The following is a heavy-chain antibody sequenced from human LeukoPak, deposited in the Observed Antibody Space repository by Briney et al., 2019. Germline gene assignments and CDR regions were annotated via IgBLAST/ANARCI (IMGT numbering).Heavy chain of an antibody. V-gene: IGHV3-53*01. CDR3: ARSPPASPFDY. CDR1: GFTVSRNY. J-gene: IGHJ4*02. Sequence: GGSLRLSCAASGFTVSRNYMRWVRQAPGKGLEWASVIYSGVDTYYADSVKGRFTISRDISKNTLYLQINSLRAEDTAFYYCARSPPASPFDYWGQGTLVTVSS. CDR2: IYSGVDT. D-gene: IGHD2-2*01.